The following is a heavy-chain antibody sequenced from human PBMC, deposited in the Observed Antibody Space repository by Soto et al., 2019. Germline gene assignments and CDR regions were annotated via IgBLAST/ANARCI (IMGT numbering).Heavy chain of an antibody. CDR1: GFTFRSYV. J-gene: IGHJ1*01. CDR2: TSYDGSDK. CDR3: ARWGTTGGLDV. D-gene: IGHD3-16*01. V-gene: IGHV3-30*19. Sequence: QVHLVESGGGVVQPGTSLRVSCVGSGFTFRSYVIHWVRQPPGKGLEWVALTSYDGSDKYYDDSVRGRFTICRDNSRNTVDLQMDSLRLEDTALYFCARWGTTGGLDVWGQGTLVSVSS.